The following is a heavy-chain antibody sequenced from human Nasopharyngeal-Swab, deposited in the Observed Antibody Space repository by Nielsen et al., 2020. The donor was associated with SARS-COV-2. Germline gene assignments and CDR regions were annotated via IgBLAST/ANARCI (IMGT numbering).Heavy chain of an antibody. CDR3: ASIGFLEWLSHAFDI. J-gene: IGHJ3*02. CDR1: GFTFSSYS. D-gene: IGHD3-3*02. CDR2: ISSSSSYI. V-gene: IGHV3-21*01. Sequence: LKISCAASGFTFSSYSMNWVRQAPGKGLEWVSSISSSSSYIYYADSVKGRFTISRDNAKNSLYLQMNSLRAENTAVYYCASIGFLEWLSHAFDIWGQGTMVTVSS.